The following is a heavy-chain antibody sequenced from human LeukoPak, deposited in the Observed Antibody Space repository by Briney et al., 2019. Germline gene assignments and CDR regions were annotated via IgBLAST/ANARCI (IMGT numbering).Heavy chain of an antibody. Sequence: GGSLRLSCAASGFTFSDYYMSWIRQAPGKALEWVSYVSSGSSTIYYADSVKGRFTVSRDNGKRSLYLHMNSLRAEDTAMYYCARAGFTFSDYFGSFFDYXGQGTLVTVSS. J-gene: IGHJ4*02. CDR1: GFTFSDYY. D-gene: IGHD3-10*01. V-gene: IGHV3-11*04. CDR2: VSSGSSTI. CDR3: ARAGFTFSDYFGSFFDY.